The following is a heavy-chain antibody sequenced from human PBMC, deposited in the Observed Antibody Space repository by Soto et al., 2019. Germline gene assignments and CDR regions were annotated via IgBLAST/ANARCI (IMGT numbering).Heavy chain of an antibody. CDR3: ARDRGDCSSTSCYGGNGWFDP. V-gene: IGHV4-31*03. D-gene: IGHD2-2*03. CDR1: GGSISSGGYY. Sequence: QVQLQESGPGLVKPSQTLSLTCTVSGGSISSGGYYWSWIRQHPGKGLEWIGYIYYSGSTYYNPSLKSRVTISVDTSKNQFSLKLSSVTAADTAVYYCARDRGDCSSTSCYGGNGWFDPWGQGTLVTVSS. J-gene: IGHJ5*02. CDR2: IYYSGST.